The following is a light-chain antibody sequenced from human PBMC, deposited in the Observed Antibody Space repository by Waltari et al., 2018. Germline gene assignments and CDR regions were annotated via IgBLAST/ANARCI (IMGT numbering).Light chain of an antibody. Sequence: TVMTQSPATLSVSPGQRVTLSCTASKNIYNNLAWYQQNPGQAPKVLVYGTSTVASGIPVRFSGSGSGTEFTLTISSLQSEECAVYFCQQYYGWPLTFGGGSNVAVK. CDR3: QQYYGWPLT. J-gene: IGKJ4*01. CDR2: GTS. V-gene: IGKV3D-15*01. CDR1: KNIYNN.